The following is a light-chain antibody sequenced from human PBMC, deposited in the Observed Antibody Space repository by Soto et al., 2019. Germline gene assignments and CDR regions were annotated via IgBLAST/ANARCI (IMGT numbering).Light chain of an antibody. Sequence: DIQMTQSPSTLSASVGDRVTITCRASQSISSWLAWYQQKPGKAPKLLIYDASSLESGVPSRFSGSGSGTEFTLTSSSLQPDDFATYYCQQYNSYSGTLGQGTKVEIK. CDR2: DAS. CDR3: QQYNSYSGT. J-gene: IGKJ1*01. CDR1: QSISSW. V-gene: IGKV1-5*01.